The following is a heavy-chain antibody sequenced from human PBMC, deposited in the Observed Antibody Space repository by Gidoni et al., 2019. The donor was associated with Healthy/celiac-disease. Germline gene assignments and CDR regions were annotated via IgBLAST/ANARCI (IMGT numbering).Heavy chain of an antibody. V-gene: IGHV3-21*01. Sequence: EVQLVESGGGLVKPGGSLRLSCAASGFTFSSYSMNWVRQAPGKGLEWVSSISSSSSYIYYADSVKGRFTISRDNAKNSLYLQMNSLRAEDTAVYYCAVLWFGELSSPYYYYGMDVWGQGTTVTVSS. D-gene: IGHD3-10*01. CDR3: AVLWFGELSSPYYYYGMDV. J-gene: IGHJ6*02. CDR2: ISSSSSYI. CDR1: GFTFSSYS.